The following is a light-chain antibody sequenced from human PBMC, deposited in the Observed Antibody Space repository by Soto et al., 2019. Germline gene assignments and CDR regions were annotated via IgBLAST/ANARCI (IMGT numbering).Light chain of an antibody. V-gene: IGKV1-27*01. CDR2: VAS. J-gene: IGKJ1*01. CDR3: QKDDSAPWT. Sequence: DIQMTQSPSSLSASVRDRVTITCRASQAISNYLAWYEQKLGKVPKLLIYVASTLQSGVPSRFSGSGSGTDFTLTISSLQPEDVATYYCQKDDSAPWTFGQGTKVEIK. CDR1: QAISNY.